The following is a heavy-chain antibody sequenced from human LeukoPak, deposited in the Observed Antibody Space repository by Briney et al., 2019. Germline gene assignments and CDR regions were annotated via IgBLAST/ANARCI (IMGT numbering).Heavy chain of an antibody. CDR2: ISAYNGNT. V-gene: IGHV1-18*01. Sequence: ASVKVSCKASGYTFTSYPMNWVRQAPGQGLEWMGWISAYNGNTNYAQKLQCRVTMTTDTSTSTAYMELRSLRSDDTAVYYCARDLILLDAFDIWGQGTMVTVSS. CDR1: GYTFTSYP. D-gene: IGHD3-16*01. CDR3: ARDLILLDAFDI. J-gene: IGHJ3*02.